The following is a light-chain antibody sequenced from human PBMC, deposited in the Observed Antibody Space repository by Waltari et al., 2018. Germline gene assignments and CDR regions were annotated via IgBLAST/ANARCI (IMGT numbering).Light chain of an antibody. CDR1: SSDAGGYNY. J-gene: IGLJ2*01. CDR3: SSYTSSNNVV. Sequence: QSALTQPASVSGSPGQSITISCTGTSSDAGGYNYVSWYQQHPGKAPKLMIYDVSNRPSGVSNRFSGSKSGNTASLTISGLQAEDEADYYCSSYTSSNNVVFGGGTKLTVL. V-gene: IGLV2-14*03. CDR2: DVS.